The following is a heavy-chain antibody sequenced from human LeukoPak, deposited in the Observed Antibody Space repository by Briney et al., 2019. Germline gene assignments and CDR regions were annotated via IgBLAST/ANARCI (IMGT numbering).Heavy chain of an antibody. J-gene: IGHJ4*02. Sequence: PGGSLRLSCAASGFTFSSYDMHWVRQATGKGLEWVSAIGTAGDTYYPGSVKGRLTISRENAKNSLYLQMNSLRAEDTAVYYCARGATVNSFDYWGQGTLVTVSS. CDR1: GFTFSSYD. CDR3: ARGATVNSFDY. D-gene: IGHD3-10*01. CDR2: IGTAGDT. V-gene: IGHV3-13*01.